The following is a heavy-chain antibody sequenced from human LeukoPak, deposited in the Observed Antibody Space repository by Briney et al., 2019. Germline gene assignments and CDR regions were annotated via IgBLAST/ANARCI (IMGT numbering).Heavy chain of an antibody. D-gene: IGHD1-26*01. V-gene: IGHV3-30-3*01. CDR1: GFTFSSYA. CDR3: ARGDGSYSEPFDY. Sequence: PGGSPRLSCAASGFTFSSYAMHWVRQAPGKGLEWVAVISYDGSNKYYADSVKGRFTISRDNSKNTLYLQMNSLRAEDTAVYYCARGDGSYSEPFDYWGQGTLVTVSS. J-gene: IGHJ4*02. CDR2: ISYDGSNK.